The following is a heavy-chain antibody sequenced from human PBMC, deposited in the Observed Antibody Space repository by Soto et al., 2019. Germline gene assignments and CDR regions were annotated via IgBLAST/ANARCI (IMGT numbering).Heavy chain of an antibody. V-gene: IGHV3-23*01. CDR1: GFTFSSYA. CDR3: ARDFLEGGISFDP. Sequence: ELQLLESGGGLVQPGGSLRLSCAASGFTFSSYAMSWVHQAPGKGLEWVSAISGDGGSTYYADSVKGRFTVSRDNSKNTLYLQMYSLRVEETAVYYCARDFLEGGISFDPWGQGTLVTVSS. D-gene: IGHD3-16*01. CDR2: ISGDGGST. J-gene: IGHJ5*02.